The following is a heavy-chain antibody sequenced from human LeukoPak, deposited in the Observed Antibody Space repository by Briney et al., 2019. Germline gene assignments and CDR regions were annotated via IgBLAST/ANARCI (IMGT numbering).Heavy chain of an antibody. CDR3: AKKEIEEDSHFDY. J-gene: IGHJ4*02. Sequence: GGSLRLSCAASGFTFSSYAMSWVRQAPGKGLEWVSAISGSGGSTYYADSVKDRFTISRDNSKNTLYLQMNSLRAEDTAVYYCAKKEIEEDSHFDYWGQGTLVTVSS. V-gene: IGHV3-23*01. CDR2: ISGSGGST. D-gene: IGHD3-22*01. CDR1: GFTFSSYA.